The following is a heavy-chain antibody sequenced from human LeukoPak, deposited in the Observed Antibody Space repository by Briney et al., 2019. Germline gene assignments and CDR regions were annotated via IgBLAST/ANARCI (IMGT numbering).Heavy chain of an antibody. J-gene: IGHJ4*02. CDR2: INTNTGNP. CDR1: GYTFTIYA. V-gene: IGHV7-4-1*02. CDR3: ARDRVLLWFGESYYFDY. D-gene: IGHD3-10*01. Sequence: ASVKVSFKASGYTFTIYAMNWVRQAPGQGLEWMGWINTNTGNPTYAQGFPGGFVFSLDTAVSTAYLQISSLKAEDTAVYYCARDRVLLWFGESYYFDYWGQGTLVTVSS.